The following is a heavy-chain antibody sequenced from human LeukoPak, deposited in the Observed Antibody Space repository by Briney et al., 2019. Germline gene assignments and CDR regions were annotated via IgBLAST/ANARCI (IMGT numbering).Heavy chain of an antibody. J-gene: IGHJ4*02. CDR1: GFTFSDYY. Sequence: PGGSLRLSCAASGFTFSDYYMSWIRQAPGKGLEWVSYISSSGSTIYYADPVKGRFTISRDNAKNSLYLQMNSLRAEDTAVYYCARESIVVVPAATYWGQGTLVTVSS. CDR3: ARESIVVVPAATY. V-gene: IGHV3-11*04. CDR2: ISSSGSTI. D-gene: IGHD2-2*01.